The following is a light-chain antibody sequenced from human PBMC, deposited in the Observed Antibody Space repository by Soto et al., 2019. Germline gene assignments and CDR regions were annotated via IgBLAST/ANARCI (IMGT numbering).Light chain of an antibody. J-gene: IGKJ4*01. CDR2: DAL. CDR3: QQYDSLPPT. V-gene: IGKV1-33*01. CDR1: QDINNY. Sequence: DIQMTQSPSSLSASVGDRVTITCQASQDINNYLNWYQQKPGKAPKLLIVDALKLDTGVPSRFSGGGAVTDFIFTITSLHPEDIATYFCQQYDSLPPTVGGGTRVEI.